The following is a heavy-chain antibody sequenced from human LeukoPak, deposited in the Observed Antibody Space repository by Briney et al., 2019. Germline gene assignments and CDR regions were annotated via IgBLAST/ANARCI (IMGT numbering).Heavy chain of an antibody. CDR3: ARSANPGVHDFDP. D-gene: IGHD6-6*01. J-gene: IGHJ5*02. Sequence: GGSLRLSCAAAGFTFSSYAMAWVRQARGKGVEWLSYISSSSKINYADSVKGRFTISRDNAKNSLYLQMNSLRDEDTAVYYCARSANPGVHDFDPWGQGSLVTVSS. CDR2: ISSSSKI. CDR1: GFTFSSYA. V-gene: IGHV3-48*02.